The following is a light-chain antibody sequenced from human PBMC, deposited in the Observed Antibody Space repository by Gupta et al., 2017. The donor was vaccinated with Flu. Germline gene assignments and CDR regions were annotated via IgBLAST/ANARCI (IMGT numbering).Light chain of an antibody. CDR3: QQYSSTWT. Sequence: EIVLTQSPGTLSLSPGERVTLSCRASQNVNHNYLAWYQQKGGQAPRLLIYGASSRAAGIADRFSGSGSGTDFTLTISKLEPEDFAVYYCQQYSSTWTFGQGTKVEIK. CDR1: QNVNHNY. V-gene: IGKV3-20*01. J-gene: IGKJ1*01. CDR2: GAS.